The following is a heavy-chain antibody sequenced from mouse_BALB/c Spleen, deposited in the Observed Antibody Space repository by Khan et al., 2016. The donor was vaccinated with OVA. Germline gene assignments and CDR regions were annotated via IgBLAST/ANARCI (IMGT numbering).Heavy chain of an antibody. V-gene: IGHV3-2*02. Sequence: EVQLQESGPGLVKPSQSLSLTCTVTGYSITSNYAWNWIRQFPGNKLEWMGYISYSGTTSYNPSPKSRISITRDTSKNQFYLQLNSVTTEDTARYYCARGNYYGYAMDYWGQGTSVTVSS. CDR3: ARGNYYGYAMDY. D-gene: IGHD1-1*01. CDR1: GYSITSNYA. CDR2: ISYSGTT. J-gene: IGHJ4*01.